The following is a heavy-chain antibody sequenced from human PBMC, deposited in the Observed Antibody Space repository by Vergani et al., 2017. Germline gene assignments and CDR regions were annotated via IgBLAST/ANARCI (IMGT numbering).Heavy chain of an antibody. CDR3: ARWGNKKRRES. CDR2: IWYDGSNK. Sequence: QVQLVESEGGVVQPGRSLTLSCVASGFTFSCHGMHWVRQAPGRGLEWVAVIWYDGSNKYYGDSVKGRFTSSRDNSKNTLYLQMNSLRGEDTAVYYCARWGNKKRRESWGQGTRVTVSS. J-gene: IGHJ5*02. V-gene: IGHV3-33*01. D-gene: IGHD1-26*01. CDR1: GFTFSCHG.